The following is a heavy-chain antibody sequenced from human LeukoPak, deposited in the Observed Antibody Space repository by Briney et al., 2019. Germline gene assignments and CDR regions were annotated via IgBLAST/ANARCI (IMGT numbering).Heavy chain of an antibody. CDR2: ISSSSSYI. J-gene: IGHJ3*02. D-gene: IGHD1-26*01. Sequence: GGSLRLSCAASGFTFSSYSMNWVRQAPGKGLEWVSSISSSSSYIYYADSVKGRFTISRDNAKNSLYLQMNSLRAEDTAVYYCASSVGVPSDDAFDIWGQGTMVTVSS. CDR3: ASSVGVPSDDAFDI. CDR1: GFTFSSYS. V-gene: IGHV3-21*01.